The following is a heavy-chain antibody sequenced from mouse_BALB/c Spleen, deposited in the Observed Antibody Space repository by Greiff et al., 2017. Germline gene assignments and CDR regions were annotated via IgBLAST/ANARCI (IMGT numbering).Heavy chain of an antibody. Sequence: QLKQSGAELVRPGSSVKISCKASGYAFSSYWMNWVKQRPGQGLEWIGQIYPGDGDTNYNGKFKGKATLTADKSSSTAYMQLSSLTSEDSAVYFCARWDYYGLDYWGQGTTLTVSS. CDR2: IYPGDGDT. V-gene: IGHV1-80*01. CDR1: GYAFSSYW. J-gene: IGHJ2*01. D-gene: IGHD1-2*01. CDR3: ARWDYYGLDY.